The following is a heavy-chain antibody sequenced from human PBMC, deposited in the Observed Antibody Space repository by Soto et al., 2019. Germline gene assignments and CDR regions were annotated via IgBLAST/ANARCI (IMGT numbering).Heavy chain of an antibody. V-gene: IGHV4-59*12. D-gene: IGHD1-26*01. J-gene: IGHJ6*02. CDR1: GGPITNY. Sequence: SETLSLTCTVSGGPITNYWSWIRQHPGKGLEWIGYIYDSGSTYYNPSLKSRVTISVDKSKNQFSLKLSSVTAADTAVYYCARVSGSYYYGMDVWGQGTTVTVSS. CDR2: IYDSGST. CDR3: ARVSGSYYYGMDV.